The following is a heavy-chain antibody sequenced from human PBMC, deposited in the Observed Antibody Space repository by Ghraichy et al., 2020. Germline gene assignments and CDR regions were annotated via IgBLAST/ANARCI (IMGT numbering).Heavy chain of an antibody. CDR2: INPNSGGT. Sequence: ASVKVSCKASGYTFTGYYMHWVRQAPGQGLEWMGWINPNSGGTNYAQKFQGRVTMTRDTSISTAYMELSRLRSDDTAVYYCARDQAVVITTPDAFDIWGQGTMVTVSS. CDR1: GYTFTGYY. CDR3: ARDQAVVITTPDAFDI. V-gene: IGHV1-2*02. D-gene: IGHD3-22*01. J-gene: IGHJ3*02.